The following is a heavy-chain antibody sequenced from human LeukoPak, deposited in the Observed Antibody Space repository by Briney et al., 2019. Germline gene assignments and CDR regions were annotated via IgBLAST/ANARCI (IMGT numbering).Heavy chain of an antibody. Sequence: GGSLRLSCAASGYTFSDYYMSWIRQAPGKGLEWVSYISSSGSTIYYADSVKGRFTISRDDARNSLYLQMNSLRAEDTAVYYCAKDILAAGLFFDYWGRGTLVTVSS. CDR1: GYTFSDYY. D-gene: IGHD6-13*01. J-gene: IGHJ4*02. V-gene: IGHV3-11*01. CDR3: AKDILAAGLFFDY. CDR2: ISSSGSTI.